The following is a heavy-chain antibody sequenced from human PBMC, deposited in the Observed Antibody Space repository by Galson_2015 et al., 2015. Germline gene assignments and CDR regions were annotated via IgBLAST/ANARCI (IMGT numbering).Heavy chain of an antibody. J-gene: IGHJ2*01. Sequence: SVKVSCKASGYTFTSFAMNWVRQAPGQGLEWVGWINTNTGNPTYAQGFTGRFDFSLDTSVSTTYLHISSLEPEDTAMYYCARAGAVAGIWYFDLWGRGTLVTVSS. V-gene: IGHV7-4-1*02. CDR1: GYTFTSFA. D-gene: IGHD6-19*01. CDR2: INTNTGNP. CDR3: ARAGAVAGIWYFDL.